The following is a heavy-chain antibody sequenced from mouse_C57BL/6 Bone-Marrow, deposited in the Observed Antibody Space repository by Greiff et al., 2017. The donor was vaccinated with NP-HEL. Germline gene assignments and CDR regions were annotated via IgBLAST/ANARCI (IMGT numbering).Heavy chain of an antibody. J-gene: IGHJ4*01. CDR3: ARMHYYGSSYAMDY. Sequence: VQLQQPGAELVRPGSSVKLSCKASGYTFTSYWMHWVKQRPIQGLEWIGNIDPSDSETHYNQKFKDKATLTVDKSSSTAYMQLSSLTSEDSAVYYCARMHYYGSSYAMDYWGQGTSVTVSS. D-gene: IGHD1-1*01. CDR1: GYTFTSYW. V-gene: IGHV1-52*01. CDR2: IDPSDSET.